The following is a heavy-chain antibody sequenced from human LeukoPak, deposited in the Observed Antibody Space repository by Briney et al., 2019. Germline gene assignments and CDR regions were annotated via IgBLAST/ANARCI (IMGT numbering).Heavy chain of an antibody. CDR2: MSSSSSYI. V-gene: IGHV3-21*01. Sequence: GGSLRLSCAASGFTFSTYIMDWVRQAPGKGLEWVSSMSSSSSYISYADSLKGRFTISRDNAKNSVFLQMNSLRAEDTAVYYCARDRCRDPDISCSGGSLDFWGQGTLVTVSS. D-gene: IGHD2-15*01. CDR3: ARDRCRDPDISCSGGSLDF. J-gene: IGHJ4*02. CDR1: GFTFSTYI.